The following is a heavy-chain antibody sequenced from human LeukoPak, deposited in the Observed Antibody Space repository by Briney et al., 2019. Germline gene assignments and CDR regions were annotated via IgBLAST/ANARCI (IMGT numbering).Heavy chain of an antibody. V-gene: IGHV1-2*02. Sequence: ASVKVSCKASGYTFTGYYMHWVRQAPGQGLEWMGWINPNSGDTNYAQRFQGRVTMTRDTSISTAYMDLSRLRSDDTAVYYCARDSGYCSSTGCYYFDYWGQGTQVTVSS. CDR3: ARDSGYCSSTGCYYFDY. CDR1: GYTFTGYY. J-gene: IGHJ4*02. D-gene: IGHD2-2*01. CDR2: INPNSGDT.